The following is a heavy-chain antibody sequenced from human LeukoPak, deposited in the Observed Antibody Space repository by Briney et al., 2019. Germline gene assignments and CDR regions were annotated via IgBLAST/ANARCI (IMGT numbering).Heavy chain of an antibody. CDR1: GYTFTSYD. Sequence: ASVKVSCKASGYTFTSYDINRVRQATGQGLEWMGWMNPNSGNTGYAQKFQGRVTMTRNTSISTAYMELSSLRSEDTAVYYCARGVLRFLEWLLTYYYYGMDVWGQGTTVTVSS. CDR3: ARGVLRFLEWLLTYYYYGMDV. J-gene: IGHJ6*02. D-gene: IGHD3-3*01. V-gene: IGHV1-8*01. CDR2: MNPNSGNT.